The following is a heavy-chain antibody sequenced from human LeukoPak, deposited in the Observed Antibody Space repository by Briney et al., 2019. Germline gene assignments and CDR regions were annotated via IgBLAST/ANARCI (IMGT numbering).Heavy chain of an antibody. CDR1: GGSISSYY. D-gene: IGHD3-22*01. Sequence: TSETLSLTCTVSGGSISSYYWSWIRQPPGKGLEWIGYIYYSGSTNYNPSLKSRVTISVDTSKNQFSLKLSSVTAADTAVYYCARLTMITRTIDYWDQGTLVTVSS. J-gene: IGHJ4*02. V-gene: IGHV4-59*08. CDR3: ARLTMITRTIDY. CDR2: IYYSGST.